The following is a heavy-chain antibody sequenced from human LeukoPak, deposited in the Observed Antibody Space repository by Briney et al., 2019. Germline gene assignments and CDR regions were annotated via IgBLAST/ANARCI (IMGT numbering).Heavy chain of an antibody. V-gene: IGHV3-9*03. CDR2: VTWNSDRV. D-gene: IGHD3-3*01. Sequence: PGGSLRLSCAASGFNFDAYAMHWVRQAPGKGLEGVSGVTWNSDRVAYADSVKGRFTISRDNAKNSLFLQMTSLRPEDMAFYYCARSPDFWSGLDFWGQGTLVTVSS. CDR1: GFNFDAYA. J-gene: IGHJ4*02. CDR3: ARSPDFWSGLDF.